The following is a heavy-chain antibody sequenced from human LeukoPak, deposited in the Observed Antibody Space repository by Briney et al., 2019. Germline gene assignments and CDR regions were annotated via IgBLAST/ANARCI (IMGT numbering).Heavy chain of an antibody. CDR3: AKTVVVTGEHAFEI. J-gene: IGHJ3*02. CDR2: INPSGGST. CDR1: GYTFTSYY. Sequence: ASVKVSCKASGYTFTSYYMHWVRQAPGQGLEWMGIINPSGGSTSYAQKFQGRVTMTRNMSTSTVYMELSSLRSEDTGVYYCAKTVVVTGEHAFEIWGQGTMVTVSS. V-gene: IGHV1-46*01. D-gene: IGHD2-21*02.